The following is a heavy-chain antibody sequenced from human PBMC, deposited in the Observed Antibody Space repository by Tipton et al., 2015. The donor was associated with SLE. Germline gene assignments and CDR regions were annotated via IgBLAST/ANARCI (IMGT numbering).Heavy chain of an antibody. CDR2: IYYSGST. V-gene: IGHV4-30-4*01. CDR3: ARGGSVIYYDSSGYPDY. J-gene: IGHJ4*02. Sequence: TLSLTCTVSGGSISSGDYYWSWIRQPPGKGLEWIGYIYYSGSTYYNPSLKSRVTISVDTSKNQFSLKLSSVTAADTAVYYCARGGSVIYYDSSGYPDYWGQGTLVTVSS. CDR1: GGSISSGDYY. D-gene: IGHD3-22*01.